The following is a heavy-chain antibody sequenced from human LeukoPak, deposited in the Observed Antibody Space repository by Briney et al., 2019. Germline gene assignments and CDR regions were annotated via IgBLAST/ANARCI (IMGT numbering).Heavy chain of an antibody. D-gene: IGHD6-25*01. CDR2: ISAYNGNT. CDR3: ATTGYSGGCAWFDP. J-gene: IGHJ5*02. Sequence: ASVKVSCKASGYTFTTYGISWVRQAPGQGLEWMGWISAYNGNTNYSQKLQGRVTMTTDTSTSIAYMELRSLRSDDTAVYYWATTGYSGGCAWFDPWGQGTLVTVSS. CDR1: GYTFTTYG. V-gene: IGHV1-18*01.